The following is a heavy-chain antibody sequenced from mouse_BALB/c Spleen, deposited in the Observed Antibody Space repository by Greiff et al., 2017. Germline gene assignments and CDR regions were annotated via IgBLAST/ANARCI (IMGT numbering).Heavy chain of an antibody. Sequence: QVQLQQSGAELAKPGASVKMSCKASGYTFTSYWMHWVKQRPGQGLEWIGYINPSTGYTEYNQKFKDKATLTADKSYSTAYMQLSSLTSEDSAVYYCARKQRYDGPGDYWGQGTSVTVSS. CDR3: ARKQRYDGPGDY. D-gene: IGHD2-14*01. V-gene: IGHV1-7*01. J-gene: IGHJ4*01. CDR1: GYTFTSYW. CDR2: INPSTGYT.